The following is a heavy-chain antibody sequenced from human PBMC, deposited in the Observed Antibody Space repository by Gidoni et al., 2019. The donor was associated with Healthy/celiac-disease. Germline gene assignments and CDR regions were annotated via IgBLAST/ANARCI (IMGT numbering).Heavy chain of an antibody. D-gene: IGHD2-2*01. V-gene: IGHV3-21*01. J-gene: IGHJ4*02. Sequence: QLVESGGGLVKPGGSLRRSRAASGFALRSYSMYWVRQAPGKGLEWVSSIGSSSSYIYYADSVKGRFTIYRDNAKNSLYLQMNSLRAEDTAVYYCARGGGSQSSTSLYYYFDYWGQGTLVTVSS. CDR2: IGSSSSYI. CDR3: ARGGGSQSSTSLYYYFDY. CDR1: GFALRSYS.